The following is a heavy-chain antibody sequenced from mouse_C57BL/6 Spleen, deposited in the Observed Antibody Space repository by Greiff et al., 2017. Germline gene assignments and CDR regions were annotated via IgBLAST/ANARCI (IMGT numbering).Heavy chain of an antibody. CDR3: ARSRFYAMDY. J-gene: IGHJ4*01. Sequence: VQGVESGAELVKPGASVKISCKASGYAFSSYWMNWVKQRPGKGLEWIGQIYPGDGDTNYNGKFKGKATLTADKSSSTAYMQLSSLTSEDSAVYFCARSRFYAMDYWGQGTSVTVSS. CDR2: IYPGDGDT. V-gene: IGHV1-80*01. CDR1: GYAFSSYW.